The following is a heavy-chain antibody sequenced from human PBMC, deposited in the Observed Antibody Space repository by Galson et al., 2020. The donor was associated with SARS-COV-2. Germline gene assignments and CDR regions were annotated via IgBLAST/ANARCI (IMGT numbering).Heavy chain of an antibody. D-gene: IGHD2-15*01. Sequence: SETLSLTCAVSGVSISTTNYWSWIRRPPGKGEEWTGSVYHSGSTYYNPSPMSRVTISLDTSKNQFSLRLTSVTAADTALYYCARQGVPMIFRLIVPGWFFDLWGRGTLVTVSS. CDR3: ARQGVPMIFRLIVPGWFFDL. V-gene: IGHV4-38-2*01. CDR1: GVSISTTNY. J-gene: IGHJ2*01. CDR2: VYHSGST.